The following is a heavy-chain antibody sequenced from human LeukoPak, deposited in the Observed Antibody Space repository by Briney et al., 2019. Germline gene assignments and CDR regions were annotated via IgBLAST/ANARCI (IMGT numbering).Heavy chain of an antibody. CDR2: ISGSGGST. Sequence: GGSLRLSCAASGFTFSSYAMSWVRQAPGKGLEWVSAISGSGGSTYYADSVKGRFTISRDNSKNTLYLQMNSLRAEDTAVYYCAKDSSSIVVVPAAIGHWFDPWGQETLVTVSS. D-gene: IGHD2-2*01. V-gene: IGHV3-23*01. CDR3: AKDSSSIVVVPAAIGHWFDP. CDR1: GFTFSSYA. J-gene: IGHJ5*02.